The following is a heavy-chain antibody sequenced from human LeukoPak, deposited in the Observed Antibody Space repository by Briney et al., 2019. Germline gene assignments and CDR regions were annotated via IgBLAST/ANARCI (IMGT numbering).Heavy chain of an antibody. CDR3: ARASRDGYNQNFDY. CDR2: LYPGDSDS. Sequence: GESLKISCKAYGYSFFSNYWIAWVRQTPGKGQEWMGILYPGDSDSRYSPSFQGQVTISADRSISTAYLHWSSLKVSDTAMYYCARASRDGYNQNFDYWGQGTLVTVSS. V-gene: IGHV5-51*01. J-gene: IGHJ4*02. D-gene: IGHD5-24*01. CDR1: GYSFFSNYW.